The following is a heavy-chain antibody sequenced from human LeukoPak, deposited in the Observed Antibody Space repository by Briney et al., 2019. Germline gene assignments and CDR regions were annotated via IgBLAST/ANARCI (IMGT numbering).Heavy chain of an antibody. Sequence: PGGSLRLSCAASGFTFSVYWMTWVRQAPGKGLEWVANIKQDGSEKYYVDSVKGRFTISRDNAKNSLYLQMNSLRAEDTAVYYCARDPQYCAGDCHYGRFDYWGQGTLVTVFS. CDR1: GFTFSVYW. D-gene: IGHD2-21*02. V-gene: IGHV3-7*01. CDR2: IKQDGSEK. J-gene: IGHJ4*02. CDR3: ARDPQYCAGDCHYGRFDY.